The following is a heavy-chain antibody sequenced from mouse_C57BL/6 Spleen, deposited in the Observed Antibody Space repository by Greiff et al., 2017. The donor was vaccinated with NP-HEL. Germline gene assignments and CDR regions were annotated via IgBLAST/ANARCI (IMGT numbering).Heavy chain of an antibody. J-gene: IGHJ3*01. CDR1: GYTFTSYW. CDR3: ARDSYYYGSTPWFAY. Sequence: QVQLQQSGAELAKPGASVKLSCKASGYTFTSYWMHWVKQRPGQGLEWIGYINPSSGYTKYNQKFKDKATLTADKSSSTAYMQLSSLTYDDSAVYDCARDSYYYGSTPWFAYWGQGTLVTVSA. CDR2: INPSSGYT. D-gene: IGHD1-1*01. V-gene: IGHV1-7*01.